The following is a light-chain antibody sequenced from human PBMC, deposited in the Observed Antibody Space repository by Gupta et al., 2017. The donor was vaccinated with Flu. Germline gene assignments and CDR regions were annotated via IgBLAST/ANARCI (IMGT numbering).Light chain of an antibody. CDR2: GAS. V-gene: IGKV3-15*01. J-gene: IGKJ1*01. Sequence: PAALSGCTGERATVSRRASQSVSTDLGWYQQKVGQAPRLLIYGASNRATGTPARFSGSGSGKEFTLIISSLQSEDVAVYYCQQYNSWPRTFGRGTKVEIK. CDR1: QSVSTD. CDR3: QQYNSWPRT.